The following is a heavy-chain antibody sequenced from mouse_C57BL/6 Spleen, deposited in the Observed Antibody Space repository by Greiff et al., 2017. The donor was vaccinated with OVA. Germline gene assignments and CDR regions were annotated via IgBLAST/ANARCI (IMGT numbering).Heavy chain of an antibody. CDR1: GFTFSSYA. J-gene: IGHJ4*01. Sequence: EVKLVESGGGLVKPGGSLKLSCAASGFTFSSYAMSWVRQTPEKRLEWVATISDGGSYTYYPDNVKGRFTISRDNAKNNLYLQMSHLKSEDTAMYYCARDGLRRDYYAMDYWGQGTSVTVSS. V-gene: IGHV5-4*01. D-gene: IGHD1-1*01. CDR3: ARDGLRRDYYAMDY. CDR2: ISDGGSYT.